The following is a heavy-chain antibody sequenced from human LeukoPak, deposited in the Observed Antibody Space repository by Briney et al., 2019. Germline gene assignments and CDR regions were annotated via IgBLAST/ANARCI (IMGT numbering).Heavy chain of an antibody. Sequence: TGGSLRLSCAASGFTISSYSMNWVRQAPGKGLEWVSYIRSGGTNTDYTGSVKGRFTISRDNAKNSLYLQMNSLRAEDTVVYYCARMNYVSSGWGAPFDYWGQGTLVTVSS. CDR2: IRSGGTNT. D-gene: IGHD1-7*01. CDR1: GFTISSYS. V-gene: IGHV3-48*04. CDR3: ARMNYVSSGWGAPFDY. J-gene: IGHJ4*02.